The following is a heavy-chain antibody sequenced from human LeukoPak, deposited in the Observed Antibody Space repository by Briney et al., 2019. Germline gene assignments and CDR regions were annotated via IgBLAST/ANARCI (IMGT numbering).Heavy chain of an antibody. CDR2: AYHSGST. V-gene: IGHV4-38-2*02. CDR1: AYSISSGYY. J-gene: IGHJ3*02. Sequence: SETLSLTCTVSAYSISSGYYWGWIRQPPGKGLEWIGSAYHSGSTYYNPSLKSRVTISVHTSKNQFSLKLNSVTAADTAVYYCAKSNGYGLVDIWGQGTMVTVSS. CDR3: AKSNGYGLVDI. D-gene: IGHD3-10*01.